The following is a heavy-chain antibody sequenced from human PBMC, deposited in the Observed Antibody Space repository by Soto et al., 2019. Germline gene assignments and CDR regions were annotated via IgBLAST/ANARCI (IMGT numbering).Heavy chain of an antibody. D-gene: IGHD6-6*01. J-gene: IGHJ4*02. CDR2: IYPDDSDS. V-gene: IGHV5-51*01. Sequence: GASLKISCKVSGYSLNRHWIGWVRQMPGEGLEWMGVIYPDDSDSRYSPSFEGLVTISADKSISTAYLQWSSLKASDAAMYYCARLFSTSSSEYFDLWGQGTLVTVPS. CDR3: ARLFSTSSSEYFDL. CDR1: GYSLNRHW.